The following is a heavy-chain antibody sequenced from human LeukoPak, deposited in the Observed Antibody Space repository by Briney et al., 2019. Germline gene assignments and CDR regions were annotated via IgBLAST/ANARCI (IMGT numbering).Heavy chain of an antibody. CDR2: IDKKDNFYAT. CDR1: GFTFSGSA. V-gene: IGHV3-73*01. CDR3: TRDSGTYNWLDP. J-gene: IGHJ5*02. D-gene: IGHD1-26*01. Sequence: GGSLRLSCAASGFTFSGSAIHWVRQSSGKGLEWVGHIDKKDNFYATTSAASVTGRFTISRDDSKNTAYLQMNSLKTEDTALYYCTRDSGTYNWLDPWGQGTLVTVTS.